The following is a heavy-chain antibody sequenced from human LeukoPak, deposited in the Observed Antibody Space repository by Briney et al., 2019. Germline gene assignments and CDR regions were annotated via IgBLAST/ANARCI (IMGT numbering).Heavy chain of an antibody. CDR1: GFSFSSDA. CDR2: MSYDGSNR. Sequence: GRSLRLSCAASGFSFSSDALHWVRQAPGKGLEWVAVMSYDGSNRYYADSVKGRFTISRDNSKNTLYLQLNSLRADDTAVYSCARVLRRFQWLVAPFDYWGQGTLVTVSS. D-gene: IGHD6-19*01. V-gene: IGHV3-30*01. CDR3: ARVLRRFQWLVAPFDY. J-gene: IGHJ4*02.